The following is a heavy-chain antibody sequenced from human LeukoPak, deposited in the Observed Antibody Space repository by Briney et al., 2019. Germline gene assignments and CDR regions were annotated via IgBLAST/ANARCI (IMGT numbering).Heavy chain of an antibody. CDR1: GGSFCGYY. CDR3: ARGSVLRYFDWLFP. V-gene: IGHV4-34*01. Sequence: PSETLSLTCAVYGGSFCGYYWSWIRQPPGKGLEWIGEINHSGSTNYNPSLKSRVTISVDTSKNQFSLKLSSVTAADTAVYYCARGSVLRYFDWLFPWGQGTPVTVSS. D-gene: IGHD3-9*01. CDR2: INHSGST. J-gene: IGHJ4*02.